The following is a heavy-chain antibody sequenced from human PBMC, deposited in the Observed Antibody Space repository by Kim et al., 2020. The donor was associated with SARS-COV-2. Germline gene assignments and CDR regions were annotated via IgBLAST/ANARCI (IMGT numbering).Heavy chain of an antibody. CDR1: GFTFSSYG. D-gene: IGHD3-22*01. V-gene: IGHV3-30*18. CDR2: ISYDGSNK. Sequence: GGSLRLSCAASGFTFSSYGMHWVRQAPGKGLEWVAVISYDGSNKYYADSVKGRFTISRDNSKNTLYLQMNSLRAEDTAVYYCAKEYYYDSSGYYYDYWGQGTLVTVSS. CDR3: AKEYYYDSSGYYYDY. J-gene: IGHJ4*02.